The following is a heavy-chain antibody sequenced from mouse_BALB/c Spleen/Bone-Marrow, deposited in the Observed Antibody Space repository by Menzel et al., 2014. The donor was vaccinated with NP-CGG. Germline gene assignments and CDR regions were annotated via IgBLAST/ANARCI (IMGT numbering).Heavy chain of an antibody. Sequence: EVQLQQSGPELVKPGASVKMSCKASGYTFTSYVMHWVKQKPGQGLEWIGYINPYNDGTKYNEKFKGKTTLTSDKSPNSAYMELSSLTSEDSAVYYCARWGYAIDYWGQGTSVTVSS. CDR1: GYTFTSYV. J-gene: IGHJ4*01. V-gene: IGHV1-14*01. CDR2: INPYNDGT. CDR3: ARWGYAIDY.